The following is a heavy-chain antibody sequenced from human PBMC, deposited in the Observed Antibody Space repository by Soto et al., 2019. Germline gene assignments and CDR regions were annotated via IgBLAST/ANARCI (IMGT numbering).Heavy chain of an antibody. D-gene: IGHD2-21*02. CDR2: IYNSGST. V-gene: IGHV4-30-2*06. J-gene: IGHJ4*02. CDR3: ASSRVVTTYFDY. CDR1: GGSISRAGYS. Sequence: QLQLQESGSRLVKPSQTLSLTCAVSGGSISRAGYSWSWIRQSPGKGLEWIGYIYNSGSTFYNPSLESRLTISVDRSKNQLSLQLNSVTAADTAVYYCASSRVVTTYFDYWGQRTLVTVSS.